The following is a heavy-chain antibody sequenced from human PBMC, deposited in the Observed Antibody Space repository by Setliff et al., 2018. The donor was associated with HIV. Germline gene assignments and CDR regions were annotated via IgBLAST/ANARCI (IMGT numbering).Heavy chain of an antibody. CDR1: GFTFSTYA. V-gene: IGHV3-21*04. CDR2: ISSSSSYI. CDR3: AKAGWGSF. D-gene: IGHD6-19*01. J-gene: IGHJ4*02. Sequence: GGSLRLSCAASGFTFSTYAMTWVRQAPGKGLEWVSSISSSSSYIYYADSVKGRFTISRDNSKNTLYLQMNSLRGEDTAVYYCAKAGWGSFWGQGTLVTVSS.